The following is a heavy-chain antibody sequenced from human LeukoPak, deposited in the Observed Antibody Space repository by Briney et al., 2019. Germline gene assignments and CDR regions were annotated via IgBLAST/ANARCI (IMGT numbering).Heavy chain of an antibody. CDR3: AKDLTYSSASRGCFDY. J-gene: IGHJ4*02. V-gene: IGHV3-23*01. CDR2: ISGSGGST. CDR1: GFTFSSYA. D-gene: IGHD6-19*01. Sequence: GGSLRLSCAASGFTFSSYAMSWVRQAPGKGLEWVSAISGSGGSTYSADSVKGRLTISRDNSKNTLYLQMNSLRAEDTAVYYCAKDLTYSSASRGCFDYWGQGTLVTVSS.